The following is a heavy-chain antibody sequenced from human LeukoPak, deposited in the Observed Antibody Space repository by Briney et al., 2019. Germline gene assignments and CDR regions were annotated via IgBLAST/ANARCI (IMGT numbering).Heavy chain of an antibody. D-gene: IGHD3-10*01. V-gene: IGHV4-59*01. CDR2: IYYSGST. Sequence: SETLSLTCTVSGGSISSYYWSWIRQPPGKGLEWIGYIYYSGSTNYNPSLKSRVTISVDTSKNQFSLKLSSVTAADTAVYYCARAVPGVRGVRVDYWGQGTLVTVSS. J-gene: IGHJ4*02. CDR1: GGSISSYY. CDR3: ARAVPGVRGVRVDY.